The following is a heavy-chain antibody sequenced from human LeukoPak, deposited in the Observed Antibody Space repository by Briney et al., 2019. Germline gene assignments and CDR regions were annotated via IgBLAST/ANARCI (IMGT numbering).Heavy chain of an antibody. Sequence: GGSLRLSCAASGFTFSRYAMNWVRQAPGKGLEWVSVIYSGGSTYYADSVKGRFTISRDNSKNTLYLQMNSLRAEDTAVYYCARDEAYYYGSGSYFDYWGQGTLVTVSS. CDR2: IYSGGST. J-gene: IGHJ4*02. CDR3: ARDEAYYYGSGSYFDY. CDR1: GFTFSRYA. V-gene: IGHV3-66*01. D-gene: IGHD3-10*01.